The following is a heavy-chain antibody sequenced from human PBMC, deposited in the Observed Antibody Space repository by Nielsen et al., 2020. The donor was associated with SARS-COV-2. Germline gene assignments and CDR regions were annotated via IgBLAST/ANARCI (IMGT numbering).Heavy chain of an antibody. CDR1: GGSISSYY. V-gene: IGHV4-59*01. CDR3: ARVWGIQLWSHFDY. Sequence: SETLSLTCTVSGGSISSYYWSWIRQPPGKGLEWIGYIYYSGSTNYNPSLKSRVTISVDTSKNQFSLKLSSVTAADTAVYYCARVWGIQLWSHFDYWGQGTLVTVSS. J-gene: IGHJ4*02. CDR2: IYYSGST. D-gene: IGHD5-18*01.